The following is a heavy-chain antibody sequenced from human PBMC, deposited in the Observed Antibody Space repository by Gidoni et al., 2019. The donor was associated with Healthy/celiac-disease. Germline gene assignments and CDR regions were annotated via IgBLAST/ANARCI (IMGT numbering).Heavy chain of an antibody. D-gene: IGHD6-13*01. CDR3: ARDPKTYSSSWPQPSDAFDI. J-gene: IGHJ3*02. CDR1: GGTFSSYT. V-gene: IGHV1-69*08. Sequence: QVQLVQSGAEVKKPGSSGKVSCKASGGTFSSYTISWVRQAPGQGLEWMGRIIPILGIANYAQKFQGRVTITADKSTSTAYMELSSLRSEDTAVYYCARDPKTYSSSWPQPSDAFDIWGQGTMVTVSS. CDR2: IIPILGIA.